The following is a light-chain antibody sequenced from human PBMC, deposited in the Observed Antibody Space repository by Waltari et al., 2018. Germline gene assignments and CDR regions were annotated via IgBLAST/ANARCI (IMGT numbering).Light chain of an antibody. CDR1: QSVSSL. Sequence: DIQMTQSPSTLSASVGDRVTITCRASQSVSSLLAWYQQKPGRALKLLIYEASILEGGVPSRFSGSGSGKEFTLTISSLQPDDFATYYCQQYNSHSTWTFGQGTKVEIK. CDR3: QQYNSHSTWT. J-gene: IGKJ1*01. CDR2: EAS. V-gene: IGKV1-5*01.